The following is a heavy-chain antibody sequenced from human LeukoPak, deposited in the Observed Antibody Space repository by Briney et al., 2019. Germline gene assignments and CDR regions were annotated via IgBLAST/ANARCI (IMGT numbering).Heavy chain of an antibody. CDR3: ARGFYGGYYYYYYMDV. D-gene: IGHD4/OR15-4a*01. CDR1: GYSFTTYW. Sequence: PGESLKISCKGSGYSFTTYWIGRVRQMPGKGPEWMGIIYPGDSDTRYSPSFQGQVTISADRSISTAYLQWSSLKASDTAMYYCARGFYGGYYYYYYMDVWGKGTTVTVSS. CDR2: IYPGDSDT. V-gene: IGHV5-51*01. J-gene: IGHJ6*03.